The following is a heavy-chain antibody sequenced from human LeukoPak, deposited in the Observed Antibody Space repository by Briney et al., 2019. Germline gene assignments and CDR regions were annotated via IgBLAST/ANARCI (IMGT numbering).Heavy chain of an antibody. J-gene: IGHJ3*02. D-gene: IGHD2-21*02. CDR2: IYPGDSDT. Sequence: GESLKISCKASGYNFTPYWIGWVRQMPGKGLEWMGIIYPGDSDTRYSPSFQGQVTISADKSISTAYLQWSSLKASDTAMYYCARTIGDIVVVTAEGDAFDIWGQGTMVTVSS. CDR1: GYNFTPYW. CDR3: ARTIGDIVVVTAEGDAFDI. V-gene: IGHV5-51*01.